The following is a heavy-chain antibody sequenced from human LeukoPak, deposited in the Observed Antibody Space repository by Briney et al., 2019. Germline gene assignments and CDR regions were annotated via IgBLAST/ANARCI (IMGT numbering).Heavy chain of an antibody. CDR3: ARDAPSGRVDY. V-gene: IGHV4-61*02. CDR1: GGSITSGTYH. J-gene: IGHJ4*02. CDR2: IYTSGST. Sequence: SSETLSLTCTVSGGSITSGTYHWTWIRQPAGKGLEWIGRIYTSGSTNYNPSLKSRVTMSVDTSKNQFSLKLSSVTAADTAVYYCARDAPSGRVDYWGQGTLATVSS.